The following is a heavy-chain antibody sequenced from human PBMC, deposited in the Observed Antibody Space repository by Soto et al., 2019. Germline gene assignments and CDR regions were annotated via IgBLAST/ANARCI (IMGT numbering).Heavy chain of an antibody. V-gene: IGHV3-15*01. D-gene: IGHD1-26*01. J-gene: IGHJ4*02. CDR3: TIMGLGTFQY. CDR1: GITFSNAW. CDR2: IQKKADGGAT. Sequence: EVQLVESGGGLVKDGGSLRLSCAVSGITFSNAWMAWVRQASGKGLEWVGRIQKKADGGATEYAASVKGRLSISRDDSKNTLYLQMDSLKTEDSAVYYCTIMGLGTFQYWGQGTLLTVSS.